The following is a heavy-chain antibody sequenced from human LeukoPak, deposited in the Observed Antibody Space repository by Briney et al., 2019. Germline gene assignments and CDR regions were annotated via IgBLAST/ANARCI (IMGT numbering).Heavy chain of an antibody. CDR2: INHSGST. CDR3: ARATYSSSLGY. D-gene: IGHD6-13*01. CDR1: GGSFSGYY. J-gene: IGHJ4*02. Sequence: SETLSLTCAVYGGSFSGYYWSWIRQPPGKGLEWIGEINHSGSTNYNPSLKSRVTISVDTSKTQFSLKLSSVTAADTAVYYCARATYSSSLGYWGQGTLVTVSS. V-gene: IGHV4-34*01.